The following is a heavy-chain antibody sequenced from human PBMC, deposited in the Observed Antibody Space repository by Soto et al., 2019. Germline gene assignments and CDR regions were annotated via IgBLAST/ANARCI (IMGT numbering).Heavy chain of an antibody. CDR1: GGSISSGVYS. CDR3: ASFWSGYYNAYYGMDV. V-gene: IGHV4-30-2*01. Sequence: SETLSLTCAVSGGSISSGVYSWSWIRHPPGKGLEWIGYIYHSGSTYYNPSLKSRVTISVDRSKNQFSLKLSSVTAADTAVYYCASFWSGYYNAYYGMDVWGQGTTVTVS. D-gene: IGHD3-3*01. CDR2: IYHSGST. J-gene: IGHJ6*02.